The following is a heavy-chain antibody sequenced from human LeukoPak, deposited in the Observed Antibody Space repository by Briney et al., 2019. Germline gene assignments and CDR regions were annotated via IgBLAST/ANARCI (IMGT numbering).Heavy chain of an antibody. CDR2: IKKDGSEK. V-gene: IGHV3-7*01. J-gene: IGHJ4*02. Sequence: QSGGSLRLSCAASGFTFSSHWMSWVRQAPGKGLEWVANIKKDGSEKYYVDAVKGRFTISRDNAKNSLYLQMNSLRAEDTAVYYCARDISPEPYDYVWGSYRYRAQYYFDYWGQGTLVTVSS. CDR1: GFTFSSHW. D-gene: IGHD3-16*02. CDR3: ARDISPEPYDYVWGSYRYRAQYYFDY.